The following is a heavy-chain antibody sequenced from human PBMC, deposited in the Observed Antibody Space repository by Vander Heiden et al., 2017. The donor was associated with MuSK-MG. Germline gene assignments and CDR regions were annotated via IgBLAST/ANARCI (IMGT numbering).Heavy chain of an antibody. J-gene: IGHJ4*02. D-gene: IGHD3-22*01. CDR3: ARGDYDSSDYSRTFDY. CDR2: IYNSGST. V-gene: IGHV4-59*01. Sequence: HVQLQESGPGLVKPSETLSLTCTVSGGSISGYYWSWMRQPPGKGLERIGGIYNSGSTNYNPSLKSRVTISVDTSKNQFSLKLSSVTAADTAVYYCARGDYDSSDYSRTFDYWGQGTLVTVSS. CDR1: GGSISGYY.